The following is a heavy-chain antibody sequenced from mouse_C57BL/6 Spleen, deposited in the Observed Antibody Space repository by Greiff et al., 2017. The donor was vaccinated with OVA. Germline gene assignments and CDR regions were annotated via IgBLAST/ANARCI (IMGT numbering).Heavy chain of an antibody. CDR1: GYTFTSYG. V-gene: IGHV1-81*01. CDR3: ARPIYYDYGYAMDY. CDR2: IYPRSGDT. D-gene: IGHD2-4*01. J-gene: IGHJ4*01. Sequence: QVQLQQSGAELARPGASVKLSCKASGYTFTSYGISWVKQSTGQGLEGIGEIYPRSGDTYYNEKLKGKATLTADKSSSTTYLELRSLTAEDSAVYFSARPIYYDYGYAMDYWGQGTSVTGSS.